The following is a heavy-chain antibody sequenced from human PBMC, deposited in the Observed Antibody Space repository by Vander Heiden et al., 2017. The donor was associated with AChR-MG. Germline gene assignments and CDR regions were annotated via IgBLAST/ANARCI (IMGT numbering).Heavy chain of an antibody. J-gene: IGHJ6*02. CDR1: GGTFSSHA. CDR2: IIPIFGTA. D-gene: IGHD2-2*02. V-gene: IGHV1-69*01. Sequence: QVQLVQSGAEVKKPGSSVKVSCKASGGTFSSHAISWVRQAPGQGLEWMGGIIPIFGTANYAQKFQGRVTITADESTSTAYMELSSLRSEDTAVYYCARDQDIVVVPAAILSYYYYGMDVWGQGTTVTVSS. CDR3: ARDQDIVVVPAAILSYYYYGMDV.